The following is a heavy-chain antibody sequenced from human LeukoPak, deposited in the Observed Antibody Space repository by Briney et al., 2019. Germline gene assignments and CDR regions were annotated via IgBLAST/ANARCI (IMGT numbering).Heavy chain of an antibody. J-gene: IGHJ6*04. D-gene: IGHD3-10*02. CDR2: ISSSGSTI. Sequence: GGSLRLSCAASGFTFSSYEMNWVRQAPGKWLEWVSYISSSGSTIYYADSVKGRFSISRDNAKNSLYPQMNSLRAEDTAVYYCAELGITTIGGVWGKGTTVTISS. CDR3: AELGITTIGGV. CDR1: GFTFSSYE. V-gene: IGHV3-48*03.